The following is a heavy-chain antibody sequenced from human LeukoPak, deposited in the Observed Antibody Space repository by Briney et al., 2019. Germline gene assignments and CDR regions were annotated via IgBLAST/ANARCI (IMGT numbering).Heavy chain of an antibody. Sequence: GGSLRLSCAASGFTFSSYGMHWVRQAPGKGLEWVAVISYDGSNKYYADSVKGRFTISRDNSKNTLYLQMNSLRAEDTAVYYCASPDSSGYVDYWGQGTLVTVSS. CDR1: GFTFSSYG. J-gene: IGHJ4*02. CDR2: ISYDGSNK. D-gene: IGHD3-22*01. V-gene: IGHV3-30*03. CDR3: ASPDSSGYVDY.